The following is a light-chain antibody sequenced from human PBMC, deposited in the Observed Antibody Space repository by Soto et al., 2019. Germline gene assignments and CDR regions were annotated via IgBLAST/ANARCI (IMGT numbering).Light chain of an antibody. CDR1: SSDVGGYDY. CDR3: ASYAGGKNFYV. V-gene: IGLV2-8*01. Sequence: QLVLTQPPSASGSPGQTVTISCTGTSSDVGGYDYVSWYQQHPGEAPKLIIYEVTKRPSGVPDRFSGSKSGNTASLTVSGLQAEDEADYHCASYAGGKNFYVFGTGTKLTVL. CDR2: EVT. J-gene: IGLJ1*01.